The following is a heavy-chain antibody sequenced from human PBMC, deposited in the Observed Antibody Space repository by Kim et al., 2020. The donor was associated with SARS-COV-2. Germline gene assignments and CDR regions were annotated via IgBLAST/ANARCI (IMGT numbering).Heavy chain of an antibody. V-gene: IGHV4-34*01. Sequence: SETLSLTCAVYGGSFSGYYWSWIRQPPGKGLEWIGEINHSGSTNYNPSLKSRVTISVDTSKNQFSLKLSSVTAADTAVYYCARGLTKSTQQLDYLTRRTYYFDYWGQGTLVTVSS. CDR2: INHSGST. CDR3: ARGLTKSTQQLDYLTRRTYYFDY. D-gene: IGHD6-13*01. CDR1: GGSFSGYY. J-gene: IGHJ4*02.